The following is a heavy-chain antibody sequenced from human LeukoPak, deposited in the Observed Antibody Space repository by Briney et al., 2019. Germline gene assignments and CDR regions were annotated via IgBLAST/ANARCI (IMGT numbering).Heavy chain of an antibody. CDR2: ISWNSGSI. J-gene: IGHJ4*02. V-gene: IGHV3-9*01. D-gene: IGHD3-3*01. Sequence: GGSLRLSCAASGFTFDDYAMHWVRQAPGKGLEWVSGISWNSGSISYADSVKGRFTISRDNAKNSLYLQMNSLRAEDTALYYCAIFGVAHPDYWGQGTLVTVSS. CDR3: AIFGVAHPDY. CDR1: GFTFDDYA.